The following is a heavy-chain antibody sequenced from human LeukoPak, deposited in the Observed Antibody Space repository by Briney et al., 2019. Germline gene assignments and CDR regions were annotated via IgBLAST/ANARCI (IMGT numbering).Heavy chain of an antibody. CDR3: AREREYYGSGSYFGNWFDP. J-gene: IGHJ5*02. CDR2: IIPIFGTA. V-gene: IGHV1-69*13. CDR1: GGTFSSYA. D-gene: IGHD3-10*01. Sequence: ASVKVSCKASGGTFSSYAISWVRQAPGQGLEWMGGIIPIFGTANYAQKFQGRVTITAGESTSTAYMELSSLRSEDTAVYYCAREREYYGSGSYFGNWFDPWGQGTLVTVSS.